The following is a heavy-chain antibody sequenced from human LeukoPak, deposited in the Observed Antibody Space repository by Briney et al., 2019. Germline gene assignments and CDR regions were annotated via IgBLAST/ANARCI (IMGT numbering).Heavy chain of an antibody. CDR3: ARSYGYDAFDI. D-gene: IGHD5-18*01. V-gene: IGHV3-53*01. CDR1: GFTVSSNY. J-gene: IGHJ3*02. Sequence: PGGSLRLSCAASGFTVSSNYMSWVRQAPGKELEWVSVIYSGGSTYYADSVKGRFTISRDNSKNTLYLQMNSLRAEDTAVYYCARSYGYDAFDIWGQGTMVTVSS. CDR2: IYSGGST.